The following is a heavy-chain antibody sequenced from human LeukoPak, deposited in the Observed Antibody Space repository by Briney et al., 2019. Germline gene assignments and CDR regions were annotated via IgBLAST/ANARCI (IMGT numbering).Heavy chain of an antibody. CDR1: GGSFSGYY. Sequence: SETLSLTCAVYGGSFSGYYWSWIRQPPGKGLEWIGEINHSGSTNYNPSLKSRVTISVDTSKNQFSLKLSSVTAADTAVYYCARGLSGGYDYYYYYYMDVWGKGTTVTVSS. J-gene: IGHJ6*03. D-gene: IGHD5-12*01. V-gene: IGHV4-34*01. CDR2: INHSGST. CDR3: ARGLSGGYDYYYYYYMDV.